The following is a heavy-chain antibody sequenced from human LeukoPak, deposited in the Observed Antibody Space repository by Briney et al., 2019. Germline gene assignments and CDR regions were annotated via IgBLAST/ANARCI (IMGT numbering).Heavy chain of an antibody. J-gene: IGHJ6*02. D-gene: IGHD3-22*01. CDR1: GFTFSSYA. Sequence: PGGSLRLSCAASGFTFSSYALSWVGQAPGQGLEWVSAISGSGGSTYYADSVKGRFTISRDNSKNTLYLQMNSLRAEDTAVYYCALYSSGYYYYYYYGMDVWGQGTTVTVSS. CDR3: ALYSSGYYYYYYYGMDV. CDR2: ISGSGGST. V-gene: IGHV3-23*01.